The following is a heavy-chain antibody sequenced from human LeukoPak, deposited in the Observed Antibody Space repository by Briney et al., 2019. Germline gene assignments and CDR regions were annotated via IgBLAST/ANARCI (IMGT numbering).Heavy chain of an antibody. J-gene: IGHJ4*02. CDR3: ARTQGYGSGSRSKYYFDY. Sequence: PSETPSLTCTVSGGSISSSSYYWGWIRQPPGKGLEWIGSIYYSGSTYYNPSLKSRVTISVDTSKNQFSLKLSSVTAADTAVYYCARTQGYGSGSRSKYYFDYWGQGTLVTVSS. CDR1: GGSISSSSYY. CDR2: IYYSGST. D-gene: IGHD3-10*01. V-gene: IGHV4-39*07.